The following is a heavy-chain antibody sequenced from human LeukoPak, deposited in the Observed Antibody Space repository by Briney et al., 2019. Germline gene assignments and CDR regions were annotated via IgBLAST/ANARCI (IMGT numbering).Heavy chain of an antibody. D-gene: IGHD2-2*01. CDR2: IYHSGST. V-gene: IGHV4-30-2*01. J-gene: IGHJ5*02. Sequence: SETLSLTCAVSGGSISSGGYSWSWIRQPPGKGLEWIGYIYHSGSTYYNPSLKSRVTISVDRSKNQFSLKLNSVTAADTAVYYCARGSQLLVSWFDPWGQGTLVTVSS. CDR3: ARGSQLLVSWFDP. CDR1: GGSISSGGYS.